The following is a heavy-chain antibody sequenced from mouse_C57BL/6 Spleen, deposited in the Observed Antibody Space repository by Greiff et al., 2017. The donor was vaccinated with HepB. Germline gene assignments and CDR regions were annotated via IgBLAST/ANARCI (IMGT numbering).Heavy chain of an antibody. CDR3: ARWEITTVVDRENYFDY. CDR1: GYAFSSYW. V-gene: IGHV1-80*01. J-gene: IGHJ2*01. CDR2: IYPGDGDT. Sequence: QVQLQQSGAELVKPGASVKISCKASGYAFSSYWMNWVKQRPGKGLEWIGQIYPGDGDTNYNGKFKGKATLTADKSSSTAYMQLSSLTSEDSAVYFCARWEITTVVDRENYFDYWGQGTTLTVSS. D-gene: IGHD1-1*01.